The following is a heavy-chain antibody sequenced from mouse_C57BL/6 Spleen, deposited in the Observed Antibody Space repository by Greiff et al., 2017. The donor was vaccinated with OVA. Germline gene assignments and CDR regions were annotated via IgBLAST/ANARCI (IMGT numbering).Heavy chain of an antibody. CDR1: GYTFTDYY. Sequence: QVHVKQSGAELVRPGASVKLSCKASGYTFTDYYINWVKQRPGQGLEWIARIYPGSGNTYYNEKFKGKATLTAEKSSSTAYMQLSSLTSEDSAVYFCARGRGSYYYAMDYWGQGTSVTVSS. J-gene: IGHJ4*01. CDR3: ARGRGSYYYAMDY. CDR2: IYPGSGNT. V-gene: IGHV1-76*01.